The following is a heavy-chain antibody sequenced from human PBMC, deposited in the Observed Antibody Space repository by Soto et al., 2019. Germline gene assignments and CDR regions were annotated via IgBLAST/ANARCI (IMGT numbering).Heavy chain of an antibody. CDR3: AIHYFHYYGSGRSSGPLDY. CDR1: GGSISSSSYY. J-gene: IGHJ4*02. Sequence: SETLSLTCTVSGGSISSSSYYWGWIRQPPGKGLEWIGSIYYSGSTYYNPSLKSRVTISVDTSKNQFSLKLSSMTAADTAVYYCAIHYFHYYGSGRSSGPLDYWGQGTLVTVSS. CDR2: IYYSGST. D-gene: IGHD3-10*01. V-gene: IGHV4-39*01.